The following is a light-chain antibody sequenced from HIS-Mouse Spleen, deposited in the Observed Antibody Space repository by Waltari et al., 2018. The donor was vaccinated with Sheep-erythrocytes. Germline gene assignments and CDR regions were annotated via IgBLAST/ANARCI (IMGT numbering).Light chain of an antibody. Sequence: QSALTQPRSVSGSPGQSVTISCTGTSRAVGGDNYVSWYQQHPGKAPKLMIYEVSKRPSGVPDRFSGSKSGNTASLTISGLQAEDEADYYCCSYAGSYNHVFATGTKVTVL. J-gene: IGLJ1*01. CDR2: EVS. CDR3: CSYAGSYNHV. V-gene: IGLV2-11*01. CDR1: SRAVGGDNY.